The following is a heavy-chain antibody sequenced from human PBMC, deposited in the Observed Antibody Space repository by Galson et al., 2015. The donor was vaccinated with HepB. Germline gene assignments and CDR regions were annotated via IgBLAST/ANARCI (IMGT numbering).Heavy chain of an antibody. CDR2: IYSGGSP. D-gene: IGHD3-10*02. V-gene: IGHV3-53*04. CDR1: GFTVSSNY. CDR3: ARARRLFGEPIR. Sequence: SLRLSCAASGFTVSSNYMSWVRQAPGKGLEWVSVIYSGGSPSYADSVKGRFTISRLNSKNTLYLQMNSLRAEDTAVYYCARARRLFGEPIRWGQGTTVTVSS. J-gene: IGHJ6*02.